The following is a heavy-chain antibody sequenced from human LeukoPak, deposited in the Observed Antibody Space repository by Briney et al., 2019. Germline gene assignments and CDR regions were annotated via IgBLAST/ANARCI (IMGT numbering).Heavy chain of an antibody. J-gene: IGHJ4*02. V-gene: IGHV4-39*07. Sequence: SETLSLTCTVSGGSISSSSYYWGWIRQPPGKGLEWIGSIYYSGSTNYNPSLKSRVTISVDTSKNQFSLKLSSVTAADTAVYYCAGGSYQPLLWWGQGTLVTVSS. CDR2: IYYSGST. D-gene: IGHD2-2*01. CDR3: AGGSYQPLLW. CDR1: GGSISSSSYY.